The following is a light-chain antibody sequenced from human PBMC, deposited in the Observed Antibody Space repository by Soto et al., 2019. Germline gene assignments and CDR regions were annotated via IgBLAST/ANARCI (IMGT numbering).Light chain of an antibody. Sequence: LTQPASVPGSPGQSITISCTGTSSDVGGYNYVSWYQQHPVKAPKLMIYDVTNRPSGVSDRFSGSKSGNTASLTISGLQAEDEADYYCSSYTSSSTPYVFGTGTKVTVL. CDR3: SSYTSSSTPYV. CDR1: SSDVGGYNY. V-gene: IGLV2-14*01. CDR2: DVT. J-gene: IGLJ1*01.